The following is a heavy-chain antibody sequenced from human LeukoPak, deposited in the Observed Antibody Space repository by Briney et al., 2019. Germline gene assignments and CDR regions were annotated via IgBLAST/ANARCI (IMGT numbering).Heavy chain of an antibody. V-gene: IGHV3-23*01. CDR3: ARDPRRLTAMANDAFDI. CDR2: ISGSGGST. J-gene: IGHJ3*02. CDR1: GFTFSSYA. D-gene: IGHD5-18*01. Sequence: PGGSLRLSCAASGFTFSSYAMSWVRQAPGKGLERVSAISGSGGSTYYADSVKGRFTISRDNSKNTLYLQMNSLRAEDTAVYYCARDPRRLTAMANDAFDIWGQGTMVTVSS.